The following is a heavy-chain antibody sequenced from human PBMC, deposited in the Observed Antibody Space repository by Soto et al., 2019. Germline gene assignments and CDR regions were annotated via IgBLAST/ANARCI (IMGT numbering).Heavy chain of an antibody. D-gene: IGHD1-7*01. Sequence: QMQLRESGPGLVKPSETLSLTCTVSGGSIISTSFYWGWIRQPPGRGLEWIGTTYYSGNTYYIPSLKSRVTISVDASRKSSPLRLTSATAADTAVYYCASQAKYNSNLRESLYNYNVMVVWGQGTTVSVSS. CDR2: TYYSGNT. CDR1: GGSIISTSFY. V-gene: IGHV4-39*01. J-gene: IGHJ6*02. CDR3: ASQAKYNSNLRESLYNYNVMVV.